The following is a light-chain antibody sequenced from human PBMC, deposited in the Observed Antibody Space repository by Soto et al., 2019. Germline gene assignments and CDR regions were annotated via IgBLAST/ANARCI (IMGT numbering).Light chain of an antibody. CDR1: QSVDSSF. CDR2: GAS. J-gene: IGKJ1*01. CDR3: QQYVSSVT. V-gene: IGKV3-20*01. Sequence: EIVLTQSPGSLSLSPGERATLSCRASQSVDSSFFAWYQQKPGQAPRLLIYGASNSATGIPDRFSGSGYGTDFTLTISRLEPEDFAVYYCQQYVSSVTFGQGTKVEIK.